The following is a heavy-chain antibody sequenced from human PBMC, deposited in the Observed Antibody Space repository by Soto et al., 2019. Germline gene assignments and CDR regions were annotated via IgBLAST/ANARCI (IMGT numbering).Heavy chain of an antibody. J-gene: IGHJ4*01. CDR2: IYFSGNT. CDR1: GGSISHFY. CDR3: ARAAGDFWSGYSFDY. D-gene: IGHD3-3*01. Sequence: SETLSLTCTVSGGSISHFYWSWIRQPPGKGLEWIGYIYFSGNTNYNPSLKSRVTIPLDTSKNQFSLNLSSVTAADTAVYYCARAAGDFWSGYSFDYWGHGTLVTVSS. V-gene: IGHV4-59*01.